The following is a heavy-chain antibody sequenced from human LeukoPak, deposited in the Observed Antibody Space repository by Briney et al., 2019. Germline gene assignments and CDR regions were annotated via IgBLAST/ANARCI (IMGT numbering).Heavy chain of an antibody. Sequence: GRSLRLSCAASGFTFSSYAMHWVRQAPGKGLEWVAVISYDGSDKYYADSVKGRFTISRDNSKNTLYLQMNSLRAEDAAVYYCASLPLLWFGESHNPSGYWGQGTLVTVSS. D-gene: IGHD3-10*01. CDR1: GFTFSSYA. V-gene: IGHV3-30-3*01. J-gene: IGHJ4*02. CDR2: ISYDGSDK. CDR3: ASLPLLWFGESHNPSGY.